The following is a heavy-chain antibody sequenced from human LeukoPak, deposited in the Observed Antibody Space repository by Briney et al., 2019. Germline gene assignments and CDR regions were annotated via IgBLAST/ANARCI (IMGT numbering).Heavy chain of an antibody. CDR3: ARGGVVGCGYYYHYYYGMDV. Sequence: ASVKVSCTASGYTFTGYYMHWVRQAPGQGLEWMGWINPNSGGTNYAQKFQGRVTMTRDTSISTAYMELSRLRSDDTAVYYCARGGVVGCGYYYHYYYGMDVWGQGTTVTVSS. V-gene: IGHV1-2*02. D-gene: IGHD3-22*01. CDR2: INPNSGGT. J-gene: IGHJ6*02. CDR1: GYTFTGYY.